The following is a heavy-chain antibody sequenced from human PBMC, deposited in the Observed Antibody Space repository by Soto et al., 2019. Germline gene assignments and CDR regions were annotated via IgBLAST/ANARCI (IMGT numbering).Heavy chain of an antibody. CDR2: FSPPLKRS. J-gene: IGHJ5*02. V-gene: IGHV1-69*11. Sequence: QVQLVQSGPEVKQPASSVKVSCKVSGGSFGNRGLTWVRQAPGQGLEWMGHFSPPLKRSISAERFQDRVIITADESTNTFYMELRSLTSDDTAIYYCAGDLGAVSWLDPWGQGTLVTVSS. CDR1: GGSFGNRG. D-gene: IGHD1-26*01. CDR3: AGDLGAVSWLDP.